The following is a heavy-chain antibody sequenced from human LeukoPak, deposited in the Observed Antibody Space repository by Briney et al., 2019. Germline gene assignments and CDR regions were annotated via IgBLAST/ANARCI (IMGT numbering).Heavy chain of an antibody. CDR1: GFTFDDYG. D-gene: IGHD6-6*01. V-gene: IGHV3-20*04. J-gene: IGHJ3*02. Sequence: GSLRLSCAASGFTFDDYGMSWVRQAPGKGLEWVSGINWNGGSTGYADSVKGRFTISRDNAKNSLYLQMNSLRAEDTALYYCARDRPIAARHDAFDIWGQGTMVTVSS. CDR2: INWNGGST. CDR3: ARDRPIAARHDAFDI.